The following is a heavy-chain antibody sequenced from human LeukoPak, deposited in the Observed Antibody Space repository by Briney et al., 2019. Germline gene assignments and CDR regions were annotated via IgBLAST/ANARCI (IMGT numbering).Heavy chain of an antibody. CDR2: ISYDGSNK. J-gene: IGHJ4*02. Sequence: AGRSLRLSCAASGFTFSSYAMHWVRQAPGKGLEWGAVISYDGSNKYYADSVKGRFTISRDNSKNTLYLQMNSLRAEDTAVYYCARGRIFHSSGWYYFDYWGQGTLVTVSS. CDR3: ARGRIFHSSGWYYFDY. V-gene: IGHV3-30*04. CDR1: GFTFSSYA. D-gene: IGHD6-19*01.